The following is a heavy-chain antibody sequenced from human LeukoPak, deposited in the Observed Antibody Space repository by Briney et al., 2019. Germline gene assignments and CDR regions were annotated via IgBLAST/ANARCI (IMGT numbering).Heavy chain of an antibody. D-gene: IGHD2-8*01. Sequence: GRSLRLSCAASGFTFSNYGMHWVRQAPGKGLEWVAVIWYDGSKKYYADFVKGRFTISRDNSKNTLYLKLNSLRAGDTAVYYCAKDGQPSTRSYLCTHGLCYQVYWGQGTLVTVSS. J-gene: IGHJ4*02. CDR1: GFTFSNYG. CDR2: IWYDGSKK. CDR3: AKDGQPSTRSYLCTHGLCYQVY. V-gene: IGHV3-33*06.